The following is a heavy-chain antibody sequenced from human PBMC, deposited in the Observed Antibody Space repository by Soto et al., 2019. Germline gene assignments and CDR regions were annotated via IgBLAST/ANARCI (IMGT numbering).Heavy chain of an antibody. CDR1: GGSFSGYD. Sequence: QVQLQQWGAGLLKPSETLSLTCAVYGGSFSGYDWTWIRQPLGTGLEWIGEINHSGSSNYNPSHKSRVTISVDTSKNQFSLKLTSVTAADTAVYYCARDKITGLFDYWGQGTLVTVSS. V-gene: IGHV4-34*01. J-gene: IGHJ4*02. CDR2: INHSGSS. D-gene: IGHD2-8*02. CDR3: ARDKITGLFDY.